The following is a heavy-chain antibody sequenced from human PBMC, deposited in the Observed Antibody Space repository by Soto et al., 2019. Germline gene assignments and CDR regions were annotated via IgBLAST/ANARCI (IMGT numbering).Heavy chain of an antibody. CDR2: FIPRFGTT. CDR1: GDSFSKYT. Sequence: QVQLVQSGAEVKKPGSSVRVSCKTSGDSFSKYTVNWVRQAPRQGLEWMGGFIPRFGTTNFAPTLQGRVTIPADQSMNTGCREWSSLSSEDTAVYYCAKGGRLSIYDRSQLDSGGQGTLFTVSS. V-gene: IGHV1-69*01. D-gene: IGHD3-16*01. CDR3: AKGGRLSIYDRSQLDS. J-gene: IGHJ4*02.